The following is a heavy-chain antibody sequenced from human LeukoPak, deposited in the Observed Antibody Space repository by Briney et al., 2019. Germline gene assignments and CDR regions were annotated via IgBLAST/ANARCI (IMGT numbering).Heavy chain of an antibody. J-gene: IGHJ6*02. D-gene: IGHD4/OR15-4a*01. CDR3: ARRSMVRTVGYYYGMDV. CDR2: IYYSGST. CDR1: GGSLTYYY. Sequence: PSETLSLTCTVSGGSLTYYYWTWIRQSPGRRPEWIGYIYYSGSTHYNPSLESRVAFSVDTSKNQVSLRLSSVTAADTAIYYCARRSMVRTVGYYYGMDVWGQGTTVTVSS. V-gene: IGHV4-59*01.